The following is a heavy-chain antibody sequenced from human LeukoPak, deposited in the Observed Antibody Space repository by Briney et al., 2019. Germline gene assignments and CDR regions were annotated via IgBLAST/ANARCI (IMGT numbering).Heavy chain of an antibody. CDR3: ARDGSPAIYGSGSYMDN. Sequence: ASVKVSCKASGYTFTSYYMHWVRQAPGQGLEWMGIINPSGGSTNYAQKFQGRVTMTRDTSTSTAYMELRSLRSEDTAVYYCARDGSPAIYGSGSYMDNWGQGTLVSVSS. V-gene: IGHV1-46*01. D-gene: IGHD3-10*01. J-gene: IGHJ4*02. CDR2: INPSGGST. CDR1: GYTFTSYY.